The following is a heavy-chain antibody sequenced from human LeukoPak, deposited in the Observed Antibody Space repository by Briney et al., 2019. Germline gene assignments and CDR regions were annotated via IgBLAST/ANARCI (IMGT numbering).Heavy chain of an antibody. D-gene: IGHD6-19*01. J-gene: IGHJ5*02. CDR2: INPSGGST. V-gene: IGHV1-46*01. CDR1: GYTFTSYG. Sequence: ASVKVSCKASGYTFTSYGISWVRQAPGQGLEWMGIINPSGGSTSYAQKFQGRVTMTRDTSTSTVYMELSSLRSEDTAVYYCARAQWLGEVWFDPWGQGTLVTVSS. CDR3: ARAQWLGEVWFDP.